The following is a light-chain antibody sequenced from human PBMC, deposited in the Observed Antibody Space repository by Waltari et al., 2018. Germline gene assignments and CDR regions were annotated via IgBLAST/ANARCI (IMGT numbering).Light chain of an antibody. CDR2: DVT. Sequence: QSALTQPASVSGSPGQSISISCTGTSSDVGTFHYVCWFQQHPGKAPKLMIYDVTRPPSGVSARFSGSRSGNTASLTISGLQPEDEADYYCSSFRSDETVVFGGGTTLTVL. J-gene: IGLJ2*01. CDR1: SSDVGTFHY. V-gene: IGLV2-14*03. CDR3: SSFRSDETVV.